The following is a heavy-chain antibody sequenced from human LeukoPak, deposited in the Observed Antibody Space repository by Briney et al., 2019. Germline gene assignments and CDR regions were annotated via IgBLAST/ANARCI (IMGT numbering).Heavy chain of an antibody. V-gene: IGHV1-58*01. Sequence: SVKVSCTASGFTFTSSAVQWVRQARGQRLEWIGWIVVGSGNTNYAQKFQERVTITRDMSTSTAYMELSSLRSEDTAVYYCAADRSNIAAAGTSFEMPRDYWGQGTLVTVSS. J-gene: IGHJ4*02. CDR1: GFTFTSSA. CDR2: IVVGSGNT. CDR3: AADRSNIAAAGTSFEMPRDY. D-gene: IGHD6-13*01.